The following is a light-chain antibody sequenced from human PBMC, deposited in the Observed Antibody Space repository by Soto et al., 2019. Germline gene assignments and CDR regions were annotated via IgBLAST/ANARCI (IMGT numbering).Light chain of an antibody. J-gene: IGLJ1*01. CDR2: EVN. CDR3: SSYAGSSNV. V-gene: IGLV2-8*01. Sequence: ALTQPPSASGSPGQSVAISCTGTSSDVGGYNYVSWYQQHPGKAPKLMIYEVNKRPSGVPDRFSGPKSGNTASLTVSGLQAEDEADYYCSSYAGSSNVFGTGTKATVL. CDR1: SSDVGGYNY.